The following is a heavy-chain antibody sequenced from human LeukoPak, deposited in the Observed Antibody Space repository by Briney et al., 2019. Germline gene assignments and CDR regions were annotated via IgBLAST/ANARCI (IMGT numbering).Heavy chain of an antibody. CDR1: GYTFTSYG. D-gene: IGHD1-26*01. J-gene: IGHJ4*02. Sequence: ASVKVSCKASGYTFTSYGISWVRQAPGQGLEWMGWINPNSGGTNYAQKFRGSVTMTRDTSISTAYMELSRLRSEDTAVYYCARRGSSVGGSYYSFDYWGQGTLVTVSS. CDR2: INPNSGGT. V-gene: IGHV1-2*02. CDR3: ARRGSSVGGSYYSFDY.